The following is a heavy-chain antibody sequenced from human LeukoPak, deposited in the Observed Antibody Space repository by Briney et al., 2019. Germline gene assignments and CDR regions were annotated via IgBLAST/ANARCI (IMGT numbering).Heavy chain of an antibody. V-gene: IGHV3-30-3*01. Sequence: QPGRSLRLSCAASGFTFSTYSMHWVRQAPGKGLEWVAVISSDGSITSCGDSVKGRFTISRDNAKNTLYLQMSSLRAEDTAVYYCARDHHGIHSAFDVWGQGTMVTVS. CDR2: ISSDGSIT. J-gene: IGHJ3*01. CDR3: ARDHHGIHSAFDV. CDR1: GFTFSTYS. D-gene: IGHD1-14*01.